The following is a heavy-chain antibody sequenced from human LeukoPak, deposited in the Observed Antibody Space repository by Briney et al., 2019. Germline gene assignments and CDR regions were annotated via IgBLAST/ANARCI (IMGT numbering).Heavy chain of an antibody. Sequence: GASVKVSCKASGYTFTSYDINWVRQATGQGLEWMGWMNPNSGNTGYAQKFQGRVTMTRNTSISTAYMELSSLRSEDTAVYYCARGEYGRQSRRRGYYYYYMDVWGKGTTVTVSS. CDR1: GYTFTSYD. CDR3: ARGEYGRQSRRRGYYYYYMDV. D-gene: IGHD6-6*01. J-gene: IGHJ6*03. V-gene: IGHV1-8*01. CDR2: MNPNSGNT.